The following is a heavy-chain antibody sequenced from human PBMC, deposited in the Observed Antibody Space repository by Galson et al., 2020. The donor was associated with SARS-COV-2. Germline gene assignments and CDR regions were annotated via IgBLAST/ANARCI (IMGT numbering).Heavy chain of an antibody. V-gene: IGHV3-30*04. D-gene: IGHD1-26*01. CDR3: ASGSGSYYGYDY. J-gene: IGHJ4*02. CDR2: ISYDGSNK. Sequence: GGSLRLSCAASGFTFSSYAMHWVRQAPGKELEWVAVISYDGSNKYYADSVKGRFTISRDNSKNTLYLQMNSLRAEDTAVYYCASGSGSYYGYDYWGQGTLVTVSS. CDR1: GFTFSSYA.